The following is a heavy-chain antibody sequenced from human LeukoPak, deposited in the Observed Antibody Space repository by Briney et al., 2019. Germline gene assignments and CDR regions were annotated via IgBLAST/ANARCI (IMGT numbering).Heavy chain of an antibody. CDR1: GFTFSAYA. V-gene: IGHV3-30*01. CDR2: ISYDGSNK. Sequence: GGSLRLSCAASGFTFSAYAMHWVRQAPGKGLEWVAVISYDGSNKYYADSVKGRFTISGDKSKDTLYLQMNSLRPEDTAVYYCARGPGPIAGAKNPFDIWGQGALVTVSS. J-gene: IGHJ4*02. CDR3: ARGPGPIAGAKNPFDI. D-gene: IGHD1-26*01.